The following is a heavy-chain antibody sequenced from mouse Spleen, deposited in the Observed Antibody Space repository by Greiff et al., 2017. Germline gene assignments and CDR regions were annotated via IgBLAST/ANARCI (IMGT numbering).Heavy chain of an antibody. CDR3: GRVEGSRGWYVDV. J-gene: IGHJ1*03. CDR2: ISDGGSYT. CDR1: GFTFSSYA. D-gene: IGHD6-1*01. Sequence: DVHLVESGGGLVKPGGSLKLSCAASGFTFSSYAMSWVRQTPEKRLEWVATISDGGSYTYYPDNVKGRFTISRDNAKNNLYLQMSHLKSEDTDMYYCGRVEGSRGWYVDVWGTGTTVTVSS. V-gene: IGHV5-4*01.